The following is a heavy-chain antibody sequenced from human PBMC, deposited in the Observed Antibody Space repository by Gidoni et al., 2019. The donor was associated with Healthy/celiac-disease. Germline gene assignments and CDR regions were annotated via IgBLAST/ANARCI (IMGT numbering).Heavy chain of an antibody. Sequence: QVQLVESGGGVVKPGRSLRLSCAASGFTFSSYGMHWVGQAPGKGLEWVEVISYDGSNKYYADSVKGRFTISRDNSKNTLYLQMNSLRAEDTAVYYCAKCSHGYSSSSTDDYYYYMDVWGKGTTVTVSS. CDR1: GFTFSSYG. CDR2: ISYDGSNK. V-gene: IGHV3-30*18. CDR3: AKCSHGYSSSSTDDYYYYMDV. D-gene: IGHD6-6*01. J-gene: IGHJ6*03.